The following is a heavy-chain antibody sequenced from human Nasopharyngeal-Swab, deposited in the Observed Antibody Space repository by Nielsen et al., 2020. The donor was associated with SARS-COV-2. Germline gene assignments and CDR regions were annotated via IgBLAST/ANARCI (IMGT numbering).Heavy chain of an antibody. Sequence: GGSLRLSCAASGFTFCGSAMHWVRQASGKGLEWVGRIRSKANSYATAYAASVKGRFTISRDDSKNTAYLQMNSLKTEDTAVYYCTSRNPETGSYWGQGTLVTVSS. CDR1: GFTFCGSA. J-gene: IGHJ4*02. CDR3: TSRNPETGSY. CDR2: IRSKANSYAT. V-gene: IGHV3-73*01. D-gene: IGHD1-14*01.